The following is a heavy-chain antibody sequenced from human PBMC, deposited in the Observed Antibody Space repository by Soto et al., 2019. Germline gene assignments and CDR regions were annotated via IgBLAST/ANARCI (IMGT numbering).Heavy chain of an antibody. CDR1: GYTFTGHW. V-gene: IGHV5-10-1*01. CDR3: TRHTGYDSSLDY. CDR2: IDPSDSYT. Sequence: GESLKISCQGSGYTFTGHWISWVRQMPGKGLEWMGRIDPSDSYTDYSPTVQGHVTMSADKSINTAYLQWSSLQASDTAVYYCTRHTGYDSSLDYWGQGTLVTVSS. J-gene: IGHJ4*02. D-gene: IGHD5-12*01.